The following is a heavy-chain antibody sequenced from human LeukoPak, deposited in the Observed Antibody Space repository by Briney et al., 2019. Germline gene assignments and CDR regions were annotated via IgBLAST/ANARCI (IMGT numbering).Heavy chain of an antibody. V-gene: IGHV3-23*01. CDR3: AKENMPFGPSVVYRVGGAFDI. D-gene: IGHD3-16*01. J-gene: IGHJ3*02. CDR1: GFTFSSYA. Sequence: PGGSLRLSCAASGFTFSSYAMSWVRQAPGKGLEWVSAISGSGGSTYYADSVKGRFTISRDNSKNTLYLQMNSLRADDTGVYCCAKENMPFGPSVVYRVGGAFDIWGQGTRVTVSS. CDR2: ISGSGGST.